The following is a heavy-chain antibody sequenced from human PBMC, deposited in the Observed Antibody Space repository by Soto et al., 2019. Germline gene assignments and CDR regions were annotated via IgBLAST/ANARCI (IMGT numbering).Heavy chain of an antibody. CDR3: ARDNGLAGSFDP. V-gene: IGHV3-48*02. J-gene: IGHJ5*02. D-gene: IGHD3-3*02. Sequence: GGAQRVSCAASGFTFSSYSMNWIRQAPGKGLEWVSYISFSSSTIYYADSVKGRFTISRDNAKNSLFLQMNSLRDDDTAVYYCARDNGLAGSFDPWGQGTLVTVSS. CDR1: GFTFSSYS. CDR2: ISFSSSTI.